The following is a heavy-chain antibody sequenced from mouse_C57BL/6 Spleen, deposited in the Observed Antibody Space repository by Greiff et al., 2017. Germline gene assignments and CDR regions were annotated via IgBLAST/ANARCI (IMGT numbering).Heavy chain of an antibody. J-gene: IGHJ2*01. CDR1: GYSITSGYY. CDR3: ARGGYLQGFFDY. Sequence: EVQLQQSGPGLVKPSQSLSLTCSVTGYSITSGYYWNWIRQFPGNKLEWMGYISYDGSNNYNPSLKNRISITRYTSENQFFLKLNSVTTEDTATYYCARGGYLQGFFDYWGQGTTLTVSS. D-gene: IGHD2-1*01. CDR2: ISYDGSN. V-gene: IGHV3-6*01.